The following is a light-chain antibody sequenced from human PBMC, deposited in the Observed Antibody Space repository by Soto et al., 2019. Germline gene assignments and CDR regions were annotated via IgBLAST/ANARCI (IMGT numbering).Light chain of an antibody. Sequence: EILMTQSPATLSVSPGERATLSCRASKSVSSNLAWYQQKPGQAPRLLMYGASTRATGIPARFSGRGSGTEFTLTISSLQSEDLAVYYCQQYNNWPYTFGQGTKVDIK. J-gene: IGKJ2*01. CDR2: GAS. CDR1: KSVSSN. CDR3: QQYNNWPYT. V-gene: IGKV3-15*01.